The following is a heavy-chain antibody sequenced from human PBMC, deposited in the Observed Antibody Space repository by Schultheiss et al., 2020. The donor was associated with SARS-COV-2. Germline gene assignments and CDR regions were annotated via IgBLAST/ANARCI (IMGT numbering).Heavy chain of an antibody. Sequence: GGSLRLSCAASGFTFSSYSMNWVRQAPGKGLEWVSAISGSGGSTYYADSVKGRFTISRDNSKNTLYLQMNSLRAEDTAVYYCTRHVEYSNYRSRSYYYYYMDVWGKGTTVTVSS. D-gene: IGHD4-11*01. V-gene: IGHV3-23*01. J-gene: IGHJ6*03. CDR2: ISGSGGST. CDR3: TRHVEYSNYRSRSYYYYYMDV. CDR1: GFTFSSYS.